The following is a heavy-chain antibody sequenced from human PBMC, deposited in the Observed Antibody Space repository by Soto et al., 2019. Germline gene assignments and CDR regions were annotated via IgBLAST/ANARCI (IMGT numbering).Heavy chain of an antibody. D-gene: IGHD3-10*01. V-gene: IGHV3-7*01. CDR2: IARDESEE. J-gene: IGHJ4*02. CDR1: GFTFSNYY. CDR3: AREELYNFDY. Sequence: GGSLRLSCVGSGFTFSNYYMSWVHQAPGKGLEWVANIARDESEEFYVDSVKGRFRISRDNAKNSLYLQMNSLRVEDTAVYFCAREELYNFDYWGQGNLVTVSS.